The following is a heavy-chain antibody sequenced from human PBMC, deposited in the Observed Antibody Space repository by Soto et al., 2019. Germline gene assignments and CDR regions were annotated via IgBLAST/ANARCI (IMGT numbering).Heavy chain of an antibody. Sequence: SETLSLTCTVSGGSISSSSYYWGWIRQPPGKGLEWIGSIYYSGSTYYNPSLKSRVTISVDTSKNQFSLKLSSVTAADTVVYYCARLWGNDNWGQETLVTVSS. D-gene: IGHD3-9*01. CDR2: IYYSGST. J-gene: IGHJ4*02. CDR1: GGSISSSSYY. V-gene: IGHV4-39*01. CDR3: ARLWGNDN.